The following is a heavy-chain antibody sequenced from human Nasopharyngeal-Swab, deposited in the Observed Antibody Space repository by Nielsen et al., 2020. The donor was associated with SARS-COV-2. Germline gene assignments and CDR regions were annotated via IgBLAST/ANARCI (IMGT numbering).Heavy chain of an antibody. V-gene: IGHV3-53*01. D-gene: IGHD5-12*01. J-gene: IGHJ4*02. CDR2: IYSGGST. CDR3: ARDSVSGYGHGY. Sequence: WIRQPPGKGLEWVSVIYSGGSTCYADSVKGRFTISRDNSKNTLYLQMNSLRAEDTAVYYCARDSVSGYGHGYWGQGTLVTVSS.